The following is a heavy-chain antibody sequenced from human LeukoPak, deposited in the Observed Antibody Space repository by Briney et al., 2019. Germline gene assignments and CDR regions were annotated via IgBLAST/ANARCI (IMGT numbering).Heavy chain of an antibody. CDR1: GGTFSSYA. J-gene: IGHJ3*02. CDR2: IIPIFGTA. D-gene: IGHD2-21*02. V-gene: IGHV1-69*06. CDR3: ARPIYCGGDCYSMYAFDI. Sequence: GSSVKVSCKASGGTFSSYAISWVRQAPGQGLEWMGGIIPIFGTANYAQKFQGRVTITADKSTSTAYMELSSLRFEDTAVYYCARPIYCGGDCYSMYAFDIWGQGTMVTVSS.